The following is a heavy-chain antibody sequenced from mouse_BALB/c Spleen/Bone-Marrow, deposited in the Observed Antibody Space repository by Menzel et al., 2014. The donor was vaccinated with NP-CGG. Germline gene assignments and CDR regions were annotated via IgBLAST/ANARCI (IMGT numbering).Heavy chain of an antibody. CDR2: INGNGGST. CDR3: VRGNYGNYVDYFDF. J-gene: IGHJ2*01. CDR1: GFTFSNYG. V-gene: IGHV5-6-3*01. D-gene: IGHD2-1*01. Sequence: EVQLVESGGGLVQPGGSLKPSCAASGFTFSNYGMSWVRQTPDKRLELVATINGNGGSTYYPDSVKGRFTISRDTAKNTLYLQMSSLKSEETAMYYCVRGNYGNYVDYFDFWGQGTTLTVSS.